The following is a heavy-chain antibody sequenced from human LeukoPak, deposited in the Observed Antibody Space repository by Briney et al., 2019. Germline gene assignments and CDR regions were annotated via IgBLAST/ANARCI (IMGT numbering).Heavy chain of an antibody. Sequence: WGSLRLSCAVPGFPFSIYEMNGGRQAPGKGLEWVSNIGSSGTTIYYADSVKGRFSISRDNAKNSLYLQMNSLRVEDTAVYYCALLAVASDFDYWGQGALVTVSS. D-gene: IGHD6-19*01. CDR3: ALLAVASDFDY. CDR2: IGSSGTTI. V-gene: IGHV3-48*03. CDR1: GFPFSIYE. J-gene: IGHJ4*02.